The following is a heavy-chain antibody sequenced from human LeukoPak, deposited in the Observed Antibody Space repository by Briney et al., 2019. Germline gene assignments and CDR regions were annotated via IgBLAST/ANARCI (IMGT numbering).Heavy chain of an antibody. CDR3: AKKESTDFDY. Sequence: GGSLRLSCTVSGFTVSSNSMRWVRQAPGKGLVWVSAISGSGGSTYYADSVKGRFTISRHNSKNALYLQMNSLRAEDTAVYYCAKKESTDFDYWGQGTLDTVSS. V-gene: IGHV3-23*01. CDR2: ISGSGGST. CDR1: GFTVSSNS. J-gene: IGHJ4*02. D-gene: IGHD1-1*01.